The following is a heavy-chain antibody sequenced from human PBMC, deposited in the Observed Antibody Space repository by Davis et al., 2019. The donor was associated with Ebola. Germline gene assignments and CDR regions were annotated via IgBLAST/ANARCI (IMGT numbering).Heavy chain of an antibody. D-gene: IGHD3-22*01. CDR1: GYSFTSQW. Sequence: PGGSLRLSCKGSGYSFTSQWIGWVRQMPGEGLEWMAIIYPGDSETRYSPSFQGQVTISADKSITTAYLQWSSVRASDTAMYYCARPGDISGYRVGYFDSWGQGTQATVSS. V-gene: IGHV5-51*01. CDR2: IYPGDSET. CDR3: ARPGDISGYRVGYFDS. J-gene: IGHJ4*02.